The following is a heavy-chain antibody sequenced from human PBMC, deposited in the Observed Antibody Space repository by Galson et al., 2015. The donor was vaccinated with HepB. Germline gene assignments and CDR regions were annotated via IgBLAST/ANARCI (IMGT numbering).Heavy chain of an antibody. V-gene: IGHV4-61*01. CDR1: GGSVSSGSYY. CDR3: RGFPRQWLVQLVDY. CDR2: IYYSGRT. Sequence: SETLSLTCTVSGGSVSSGSYYWSWIRQPPGKGLEWIGYIYYSGRTNYNPSLKSRVTISVDTSKNQFSLKLSSVTAADTAVYYCRGFPRQWLVQLVDYWGQGTLVTVSS. J-gene: IGHJ4*02. D-gene: IGHD6-19*01.